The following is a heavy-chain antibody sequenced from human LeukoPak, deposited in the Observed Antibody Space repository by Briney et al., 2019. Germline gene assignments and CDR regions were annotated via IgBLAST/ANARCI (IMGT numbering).Heavy chain of an antibody. V-gene: IGHV3-74*01. CDR3: ARDLRTPSDTNIAIDY. CDR1: GFTISSYW. J-gene: IGHJ4*02. Sequence: PGGSLRLSCTASGFTISSYWMNWVRQGPGKGLVWVSRINSDGSSASYADSVKGRFTISRDNAKNTLYLQMNSLRAEDTAVYYCARDLRTPSDTNIAIDYWGQGTLVTVSS. CDR2: INSDGSSA. D-gene: IGHD4-23*01.